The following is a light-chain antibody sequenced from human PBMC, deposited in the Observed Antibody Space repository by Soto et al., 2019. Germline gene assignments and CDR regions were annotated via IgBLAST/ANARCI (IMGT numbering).Light chain of an antibody. J-gene: IGKJ5*01. V-gene: IGKV3-11*01. Sequence: EIVLTQSPATLYLSPGDRATLSCRARQSVSNFLAWYQQKPGHAPRLLIYDASNRATGIPARFSGSGSGTDFTLTIRSLEPEDFAIYYCQQRANWPLTTFGHGTRLEIK. CDR2: DAS. CDR1: QSVSNF. CDR3: QQRANWPLTT.